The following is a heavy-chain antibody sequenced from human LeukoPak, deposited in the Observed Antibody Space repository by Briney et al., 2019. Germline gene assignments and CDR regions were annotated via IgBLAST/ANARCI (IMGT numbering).Heavy chain of an antibody. Sequence: AGGSLRLSCALSGITLSNYGMSWVRQAPGKGLEWVAGISDSGGSTNYADSVKGRFTISRDNPKNTLYLQMNSLRAEDTAVYFCAKRGVVIRVILVGFHKEAYYFDSWGQGALVTVSS. CDR2: ISDSGGST. V-gene: IGHV3-23*01. J-gene: IGHJ4*02. CDR3: AKRGVVIRVILVGFHKEAYYFDS. CDR1: GITLSNYG. D-gene: IGHD3-22*01.